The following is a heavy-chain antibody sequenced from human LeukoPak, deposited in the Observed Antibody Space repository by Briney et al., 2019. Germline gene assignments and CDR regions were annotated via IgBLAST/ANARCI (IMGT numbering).Heavy chain of an antibody. CDR3: ARGQLSGGSVHFDY. J-gene: IGHJ4*02. CDR2: IYYSGST. Sequence: SETLSLTCTVSGGSISSYYWSWIRQPPGKGLQWVSDIYYSGSTNYSPSLKSRVTISIDTSKKQFSLKLSSVTAADTALYYCARGQLSGGSVHFDYWGQGTMVTVSS. V-gene: IGHV4-59*08. D-gene: IGHD2-15*01. CDR1: GGSISSYY.